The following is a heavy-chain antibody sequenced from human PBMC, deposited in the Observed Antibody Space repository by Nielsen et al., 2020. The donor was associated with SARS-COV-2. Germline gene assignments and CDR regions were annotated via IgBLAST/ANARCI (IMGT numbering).Heavy chain of an antibody. CDR2: ISGRGDRT. Sequence: GESLKISCAASGFTFANHWMTWVRQAPGRGLEWVSAISGRGDRTYYADSVKGRFTVSRDSSKNTLYLQMSSLRADDTAVYYCARGGSGGYREHGMDVWGQGTTITVSS. D-gene: IGHD5-12*01. CDR1: GFTFANHW. V-gene: IGHV3-23*01. CDR3: ARGGSGGYREHGMDV. J-gene: IGHJ6*02.